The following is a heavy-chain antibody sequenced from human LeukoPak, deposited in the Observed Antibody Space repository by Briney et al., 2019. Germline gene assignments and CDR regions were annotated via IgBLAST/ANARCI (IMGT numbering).Heavy chain of an antibody. D-gene: IGHD6-13*01. V-gene: IGHV3-21*01. CDR2: ISSSSSYI. CDR3: ARMGSSSWSDY. Sequence: GGSLRLSCAASGFTFSSYSMNLVRQAPGKGLEWVSSISSSSSYIYYADSVKGRFTISRDNAKNSLYLQMNSLRAEDTAVYYCARMGSSSWSDYWGQGTLVTVSS. J-gene: IGHJ4*02. CDR1: GFTFSSYS.